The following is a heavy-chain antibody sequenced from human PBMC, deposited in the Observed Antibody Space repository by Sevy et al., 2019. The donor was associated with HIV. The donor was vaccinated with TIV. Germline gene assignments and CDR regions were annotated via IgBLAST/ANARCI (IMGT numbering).Heavy chain of an antibody. V-gene: IGHV3-23*01. CDR2: ISGSGTRT. Sequence: GGSLRLSCAVSGFSFDSYGMTWVRQAPGKGLEWVSGISGSGTRTYYADSVKGRFSISRDNSKNRLYLKMNSLRSEDRPKYYWAKGGGGHYDPDEIGYYFYYYNMDVWGKGTTVTVSS. J-gene: IGHJ6*03. CDR1: GFSFDSYG. CDR3: AKGGGGHYDPDEIGYYFYYYNMDV. D-gene: IGHD3-22*01.